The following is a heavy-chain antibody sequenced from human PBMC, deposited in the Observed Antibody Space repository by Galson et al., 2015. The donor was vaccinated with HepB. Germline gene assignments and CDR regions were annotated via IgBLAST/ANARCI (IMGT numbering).Heavy chain of an antibody. V-gene: IGHV3-64D*06. D-gene: IGHD5-12*01. Sequence: SLRLSCAASGLSFSDYGMHWVRQAPGKGLEYVSTITKNGDNTYYADSLKGRFTISRDNPKNTLYLQMSGLRVEDAALYYCVKDGTATMTHLDYWGQGTLVTVSS. CDR3: VKDGTATMTHLDY. CDR2: ITKNGDNT. J-gene: IGHJ4*02. CDR1: GLSFSDYG.